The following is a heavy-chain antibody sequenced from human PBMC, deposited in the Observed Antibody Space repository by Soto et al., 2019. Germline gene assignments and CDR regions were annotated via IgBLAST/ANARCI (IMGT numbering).Heavy chain of an antibody. D-gene: IGHD3-9*01. CDR3: VKVSTFYDILTGYYSTNFFDP. CDR1: GFTFSEYS. J-gene: IGHJ5*02. CDR2: ISSGGDIT. Sequence: PGGSLRLSCSASGFTFSEYSMHWVRQAPGKGLQYVSTISSGGDITYYADSVKGRFTISRDNSKNTLYLQMNSLRPEEPAVYYCVKVSTFYDILTGYYSTNFFDPWGQGTLVTVSS. V-gene: IGHV3-64D*06.